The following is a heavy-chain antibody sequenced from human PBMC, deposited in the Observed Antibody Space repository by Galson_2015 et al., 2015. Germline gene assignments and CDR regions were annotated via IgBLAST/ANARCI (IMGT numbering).Heavy chain of an antibody. Sequence: SVKVSCKVSGYTLTDFSIHWVRQAPGKGLEWMGWLDPEDGETVYAQKFQGRVTMTEDTSTNTAYMELSSLRSEDTAVYYCATSEIGCSSTSCSMNGSLDYSGHGSLVTVSS. D-gene: IGHD2-2*01. CDR1: GYTLTDFS. V-gene: IGHV1-24*01. CDR2: LDPEDGET. J-gene: IGHJ4*01. CDR3: ATSEIGCSSTSCSMNGSLDY.